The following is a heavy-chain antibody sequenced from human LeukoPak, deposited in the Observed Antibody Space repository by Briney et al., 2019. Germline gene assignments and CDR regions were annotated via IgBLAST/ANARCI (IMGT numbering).Heavy chain of an antibody. D-gene: IGHD3-22*01. CDR1: GGSIRIYY. V-gene: IGHV4-4*07. CDR2: IYTSGST. CDR3: ARVGNYYDSSGYYYFDY. J-gene: IGHJ4*02. Sequence: SETLSLTCTVSGGSIRIYYWSWIRQPAGKGLEWIGRIYTSGSTNYNPSLKSRVTMSVDTSKNQFSLKLSSVTAADTAVYYCARVGNYYDSSGYYYFDYWGQGTLVTVSS.